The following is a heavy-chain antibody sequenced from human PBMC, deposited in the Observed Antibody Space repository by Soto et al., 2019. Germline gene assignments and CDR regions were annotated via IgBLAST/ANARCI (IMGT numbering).Heavy chain of an antibody. CDR1: GFTFSSYA. CDR2: ISHDGSNK. J-gene: IGHJ6*02. V-gene: IGHV3-30-3*01. CDR3: ARDEDRSSSYYYYYYGMEV. Sequence: PGGSLRLSCAASGFTFSSYAMHGVRQAPGKGLEWVAVISHDGSNKYYADSVKGRFTISRDNSKNTLYLQMKSLRAEDTAVYYCARDEDRSSSYYYYYYGMEVWGQGTTVTVSS. D-gene: IGHD6-6*01.